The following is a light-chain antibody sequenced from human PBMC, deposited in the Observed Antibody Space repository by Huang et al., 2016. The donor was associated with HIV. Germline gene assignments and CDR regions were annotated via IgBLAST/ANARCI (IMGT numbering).Light chain of an antibody. J-gene: IGKJ4*01. CDR1: QSINSY. CDR3: QQSYNTPLT. V-gene: IGKV1-39*01. CDR2: AAS. Sequence: DIQMTQSPSSLSASVGDRVTITCRASQSINSYLNWYQQKPGKAPKVLIYAASSLQSGVPSRFSGSGSGTDFTPTINSLQPEDFAIYYCQQSYNTPLTFGGGTRLEIK.